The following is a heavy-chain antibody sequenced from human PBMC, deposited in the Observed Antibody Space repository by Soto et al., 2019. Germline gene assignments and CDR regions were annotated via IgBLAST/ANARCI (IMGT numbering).Heavy chain of an antibody. V-gene: IGHV1-69*13. J-gene: IGHJ3*02. CDR3: ARGMNYYDSSGYYGWGLDAFDI. Sequence: SVKVSCKASGGTFSSYAISWVRQAPGQGLEWMGGIIPIFGTANYAQKFQGRVTITADESTSTAYMELSSLRSEDTAVYYCARGMNYYDSSGYYGWGLDAFDIWGQGTMVTVS. CDR1: GGTFSSYA. CDR2: IIPIFGTA. D-gene: IGHD3-22*01.